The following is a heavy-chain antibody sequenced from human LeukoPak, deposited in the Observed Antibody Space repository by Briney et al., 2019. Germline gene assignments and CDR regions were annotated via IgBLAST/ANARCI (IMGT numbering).Heavy chain of an antibody. Sequence: SETLSLTCAVYGGSFSGYYWSWIRQPPGKGLEWIGEINHSGSTNYNPSLKSRVTISVDTSKNQFSLKLSSVTAADTAVYYCARILEYSYGREEYWGQGTTVTVSS. CDR1: GGSFSGYY. CDR2: INHSGST. J-gene: IGHJ6*02. CDR3: ARILEYSYGREEY. D-gene: IGHD5-18*01. V-gene: IGHV4-34*01.